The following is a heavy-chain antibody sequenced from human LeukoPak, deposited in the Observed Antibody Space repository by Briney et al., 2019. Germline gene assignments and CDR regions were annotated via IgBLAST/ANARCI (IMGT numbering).Heavy chain of an antibody. CDR2: IRYDGSNK. V-gene: IGHV3-30*02. D-gene: IGHD6-13*01. CDR3: AKRGEGVSNRWYMNNWFDP. Sequence: GGSLRLSCVASGFIFSSYGMHWVRQAPGKGLDWVAFIRYDGSNKYYADSVKGRFTISRDNSKNTLYLQMNSLRAEDTAVYYCAKRGEGVSNRWYMNNWFDPWGQGTRVTVSS. CDR1: GFIFSSYG. J-gene: IGHJ5*02.